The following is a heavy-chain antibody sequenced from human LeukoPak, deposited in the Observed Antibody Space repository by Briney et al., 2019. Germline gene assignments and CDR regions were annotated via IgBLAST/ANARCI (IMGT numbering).Heavy chain of an antibody. J-gene: IGHJ4*02. D-gene: IGHD3-9*01. CDR3: AKDSSWYDILTGYYNGGGFDY. CDR2: ISYDGLNK. Sequence: GGSLRLSCEASGFTFSSYAMHWVRQAPGKGLEWVALISYDGLNKYYADSVKGRFTISRDNSKNTLYLQMNSLRAEDTAVYYCAKDSSWYDILTGYYNGGGFDYWGQGTLVTVSS. CDR1: GFTFSSYA. V-gene: IGHV3-30*04.